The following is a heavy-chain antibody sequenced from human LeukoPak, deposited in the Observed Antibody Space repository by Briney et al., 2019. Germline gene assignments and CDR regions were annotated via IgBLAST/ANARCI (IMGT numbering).Heavy chain of an antibody. CDR3: ARDGAVYSYYFDY. Sequence: ASVKVSCKASGYTFTSYYMHWVRQAPGQGLEWMGWISAYNGNTNYAQKLQGRVTMTTDTSTSTAYMELRGLRSDDTAVYYCARDGAVYSYYFDYWGQGTLVTVSS. J-gene: IGHJ4*02. D-gene: IGHD2-8*01. CDR2: ISAYNGNT. CDR1: GYTFTSYY. V-gene: IGHV1-18*04.